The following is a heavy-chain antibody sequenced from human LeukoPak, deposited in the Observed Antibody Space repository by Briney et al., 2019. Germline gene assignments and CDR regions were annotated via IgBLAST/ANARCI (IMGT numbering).Heavy chain of an antibody. J-gene: IGHJ1*01. V-gene: IGHV3-23*01. D-gene: IGHD3-3*01. CDR3: PKGSGRRIYIRFEA. Sequence: HPGGSLRLSCATSGFIFNISAMNWVRQAPGKGLEWVSCLSGSGRRTYYADSVKGRFTISSDKSKNILYLQLTDLRADETAIHYCPKGSGRRIYIRFEAWGQGSQVTVSS. CDR2: LSGSGRRT. CDR1: GFIFNISA.